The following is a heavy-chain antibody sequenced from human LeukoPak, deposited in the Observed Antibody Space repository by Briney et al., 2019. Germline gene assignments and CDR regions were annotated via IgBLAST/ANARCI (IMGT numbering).Heavy chain of an antibody. V-gene: IGHV3-23*01. Sequence: GGSLRLSCAASGFTFSNYAMSWVRQAPGKGLEWVSAISGSGGSTYYADSVKGRFTISRDNSKNTLYLQMNSLRAEDTAVYYCAKDLEGSGSYYFDYWGQGTLVTVSS. CDR3: AKDLEGSGSYYFDY. D-gene: IGHD3-10*01. J-gene: IGHJ4*02. CDR1: GFTFSNYA. CDR2: ISGSGGST.